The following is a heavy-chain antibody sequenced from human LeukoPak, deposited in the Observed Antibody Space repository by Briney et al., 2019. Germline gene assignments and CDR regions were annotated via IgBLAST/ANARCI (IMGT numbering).Heavy chain of an antibody. CDR3: ARGLDYGGNSNAFDI. Sequence: SETLSLTCTVSGGSISSYYWSWIRQPPGKGLEWIGYIYYSGSTNYNPSLKSRVTISVDTSKNQFSLKLSSVTAADTAVYFCARGLDYGGNSNAFDIWGQGTMVTVSS. J-gene: IGHJ3*02. CDR2: IYYSGST. CDR1: GGSISSYY. V-gene: IGHV4-59*01. D-gene: IGHD4-23*01.